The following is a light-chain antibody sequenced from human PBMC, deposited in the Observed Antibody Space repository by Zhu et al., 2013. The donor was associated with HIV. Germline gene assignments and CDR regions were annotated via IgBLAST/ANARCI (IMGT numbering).Light chain of an antibody. V-gene: IGKV1-39*01. CDR2: SAS. Sequence: DIRMTQSPSSLSASVGDRVTITCRASQSVRAYLNWYQQKVGEAPKLLISSASILQNGVPSRFSGGGSGTDFSLTINSLQPDDFGTYYCQQCYSAPGSFGQGTTLDI. CDR1: QSVRAY. J-gene: IGKJ2*04. CDR3: QQCYSAPGS.